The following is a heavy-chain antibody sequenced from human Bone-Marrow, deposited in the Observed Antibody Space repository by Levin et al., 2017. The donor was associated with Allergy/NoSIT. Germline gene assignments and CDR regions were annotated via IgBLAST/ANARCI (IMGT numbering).Heavy chain of an antibody. Sequence: SQTLSLTCGVSGGSFSGYYWGWIRQSPGQGLEWIGEINHTGFTTYNPSLKSRVTMSVEKSKNQFSLELRSVTAADTAVYYCARGEVGVAGDYWGQGTLVTVSS. CDR3: ARGEVGVAGDY. J-gene: IGHJ4*02. D-gene: IGHD6-19*01. CDR2: INHTGFT. V-gene: IGHV4-34*01. CDR1: GGSFSGYY.